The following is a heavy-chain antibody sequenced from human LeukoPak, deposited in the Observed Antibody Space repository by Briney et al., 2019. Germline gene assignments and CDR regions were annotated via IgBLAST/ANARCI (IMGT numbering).Heavy chain of an antibody. V-gene: IGHV1-69*01. CDR3: AARPYSSSWYDPYYFDY. CDR1: GCTFSSYA. J-gene: IGHJ4*02. Sequence: SVKVSCKASGCTFSSYAISWVRQAPGQGLEWMGGIIPIFGTANYAQKFQGRVTITADESTSTAYMELSSLRSEDTAVYYCAARPYSSSWYDPYYFDYWGQGTLVTVSS. CDR2: IIPIFGTA. D-gene: IGHD6-13*01.